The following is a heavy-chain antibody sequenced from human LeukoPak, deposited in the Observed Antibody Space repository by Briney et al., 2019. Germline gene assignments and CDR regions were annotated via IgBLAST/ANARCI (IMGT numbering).Heavy chain of an antibody. CDR3: ARGGSYYYFDY. Sequence: GGSLRLSRAASGFTFSSYSMNWVRQAPGKGLEWVSSISSSSYIYYADSVKGRFTISRDNAKNSLHLQMNSLRAEDTAVYYCARGGSYYYFDYWGQGTLVTVSS. J-gene: IGHJ4*02. CDR1: GFTFSSYS. D-gene: IGHD1-26*01. V-gene: IGHV3-21*01. CDR2: ISSSSYI.